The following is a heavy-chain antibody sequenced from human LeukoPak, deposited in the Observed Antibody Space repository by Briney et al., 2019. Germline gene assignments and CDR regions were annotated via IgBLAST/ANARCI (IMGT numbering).Heavy chain of an antibody. D-gene: IGHD1-26*01. Sequence: GGSLRHSCAASGFTFSNAWMSWVRPAPGKGLEWVGRIKSKTDGGTTDYAAPVKGRFTISRDDSKNTLYLQMNSLKTEDTAVYYCTTGFVVGATLASSRGDYWGQGTLVTVSS. V-gene: IGHV3-15*01. J-gene: IGHJ4*02. CDR3: TTGFVVGATLASSRGDY. CDR1: GFTFSNAW. CDR2: IKSKTDGGTT.